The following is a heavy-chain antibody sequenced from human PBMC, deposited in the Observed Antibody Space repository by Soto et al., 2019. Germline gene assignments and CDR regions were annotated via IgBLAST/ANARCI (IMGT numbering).Heavy chain of an antibody. CDR1: GFTFSSYT. J-gene: IGHJ4*02. CDR2: ISTEGRTT. V-gene: IGHV3-64D*06. Sequence: GSLRLSCSVSGFTFSSYTMHWVRQAPGKGLEYVSSISTEGRTTYYADSVKGRFTISRDNSKNTVYLQMSSLRAEDTAVYYCVKDRYIDYWGQGTLVTVSS. CDR3: VKDRYIDY.